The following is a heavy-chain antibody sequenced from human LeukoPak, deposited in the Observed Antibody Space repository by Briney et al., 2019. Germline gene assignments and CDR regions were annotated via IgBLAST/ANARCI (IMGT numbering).Heavy chain of an antibody. Sequence: EASVKVSCKASGGTFSSYTISWVRQAPGQGLEWMGRIIPILGIANYAQKFQGRATITADKSTSTAYMELSSLRSEDTAVYYCAREAGSYGLYYFDYWGQGTLVTVSS. V-gene: IGHV1-69*04. D-gene: IGHD5-18*01. CDR3: AREAGSYGLYYFDY. J-gene: IGHJ4*02. CDR1: GGTFSSYT. CDR2: IIPILGIA.